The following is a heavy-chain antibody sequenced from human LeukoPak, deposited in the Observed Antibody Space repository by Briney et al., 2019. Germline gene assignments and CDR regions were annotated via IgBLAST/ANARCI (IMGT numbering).Heavy chain of an antibody. CDR2: MNPNSGNT. J-gene: IGHJ4*02. V-gene: IGHV1-8*03. D-gene: IGHD4-17*01. CDR3: ARDGGDYDGGGY. CDR1: GYTFTSYD. Sequence: ASVKVSCKASGYTFTSYDINWVRQATGQGLEWMGWMNPNSGNTGCAQKFQGRVTITRNTSISTAYMELSSLRSEDTAVYYCARDGGDYDGGGYWGQGTLVTVSS.